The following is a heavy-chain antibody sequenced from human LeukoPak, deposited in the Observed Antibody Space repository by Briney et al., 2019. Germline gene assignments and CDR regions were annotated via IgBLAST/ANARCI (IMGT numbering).Heavy chain of an antibody. CDR3: ARDLRGAGYYYYYYMDV. Sequence: SETLSLTCTVSGGSISSYYLSWIRQPPGKGLEWIGYIYYSGSTNYSPSLKSRVTISVDTSKNQFSLKLSSVTAADTAVYYCARDLRGAGYYYYYYMDVWGKGTTVTVSS. CDR2: IYYSGST. CDR1: GGSISSYY. J-gene: IGHJ6*03. D-gene: IGHD3-16*01. V-gene: IGHV4-59*01.